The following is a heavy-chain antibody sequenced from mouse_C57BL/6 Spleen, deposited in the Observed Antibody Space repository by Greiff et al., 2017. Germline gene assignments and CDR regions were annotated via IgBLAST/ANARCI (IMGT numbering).Heavy chain of an antibody. Sequence: EVMLVESGPELVKPGDSVKISCKASGYSFTGYFMNWVMQSHGKSLEWIGRINPYNGDTFYNQKFKGKATLTVDKSSSTAHMELRSLTSEDSAVYYCARSATPNYYAMDYWGQGTSVTVSS. CDR2: INPYNGDT. CDR3: ARSATPNYYAMDY. V-gene: IGHV1-20*01. J-gene: IGHJ4*01. D-gene: IGHD1-2*01. CDR1: GYSFTGYF.